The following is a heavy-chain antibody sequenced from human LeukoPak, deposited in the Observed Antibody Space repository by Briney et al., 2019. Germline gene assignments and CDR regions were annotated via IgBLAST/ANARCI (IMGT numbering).Heavy chain of an antibody. CDR2: IRYDGSNK. CDR3: AKGIRWELLPDAFDI. CDR1: GFTFSSYG. V-gene: IGHV3-30*02. D-gene: IGHD1-26*01. Sequence: GGSLRLSCAASGFTFSSYGMHWVRQAPGKGLEWVAFIRYDGSNKYYADSVKGRFTISRDNSKNTLYLKMNSLRAEDTAVYYCAKGIRWELLPDAFDIWGQGTMVTVSS. J-gene: IGHJ3*02.